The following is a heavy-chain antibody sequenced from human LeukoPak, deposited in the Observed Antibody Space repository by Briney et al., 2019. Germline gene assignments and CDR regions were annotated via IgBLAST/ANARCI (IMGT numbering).Heavy chain of an antibody. Sequence: GGSLRLSCAASGFTFSDYAMTWVRQAPGKGLEWVSSISGSGSRTYYTEPVKGRFTISRDNSKNTLYLQMNSLRADETAIYYCASRPRADIGPLDFWGQGTLVTVSS. V-gene: IGHV3-23*01. CDR3: ASRPRADIGPLDF. J-gene: IGHJ4*02. CDR2: ISGSGSRT. D-gene: IGHD1-14*01. CDR1: GFTFSDYA.